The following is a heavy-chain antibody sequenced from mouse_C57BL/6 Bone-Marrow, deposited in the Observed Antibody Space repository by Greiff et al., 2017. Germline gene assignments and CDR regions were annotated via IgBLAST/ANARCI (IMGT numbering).Heavy chain of an antibody. V-gene: IGHV1-26*01. CDR1: GYTFTDYY. CDR3: AKSYPWYFDV. Sequence: VQLQQSGPELVKPGASVKISCKASGYTFTDYYMNWVKQSHGKSLEWIGDINPNNGGTSYNQKFKGKATLTVDKSSSTAYMELRSLTSEDSAVYYCAKSYPWYFDVWGTGTTVTVSS. CDR2: INPNNGGT. J-gene: IGHJ1*03.